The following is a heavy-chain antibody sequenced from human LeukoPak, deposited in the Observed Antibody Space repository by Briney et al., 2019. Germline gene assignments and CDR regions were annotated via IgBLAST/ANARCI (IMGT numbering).Heavy chain of an antibody. CDR1: EFSFSAYW. CDR3: ARVGKNGWDFDH. D-gene: IGHD6-19*01. CDR2: INEDGRLK. Sequence: GGSLRLSCAASEFSFSAYWMTWVRQAPGKWLEWVAIINEDGRLKKYVDSVKDRFFISRDNTKSSLHLQLTSLRADDTAVYYCARVGKNGWDFDHWGQGTLVTVSS. J-gene: IGHJ4*02. V-gene: IGHV3-7*03.